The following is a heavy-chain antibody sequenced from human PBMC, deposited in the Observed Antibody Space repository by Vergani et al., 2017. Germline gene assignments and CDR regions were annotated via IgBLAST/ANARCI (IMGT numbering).Heavy chain of an antibody. Sequence: QVQLVESGGGVVQPGRSLRLSCAASGFTFSSYGMHWVRQAPGKGLEWVAVISYDGSNKYYADSVKGRFTISRDNSKNTLYLQMNSLRAEDTAVYYCAKDLTPYYGSGSYRYWGQGTLVTVSS. V-gene: IGHV3-30*18. CDR1: GFTFSSYG. J-gene: IGHJ4*02. CDR3: AKDLTPYYGSGSYRY. D-gene: IGHD3-10*01. CDR2: ISYDGSNK.